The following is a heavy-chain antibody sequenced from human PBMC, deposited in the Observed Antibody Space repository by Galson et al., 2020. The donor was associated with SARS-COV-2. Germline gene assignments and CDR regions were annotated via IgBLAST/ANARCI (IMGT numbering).Heavy chain of an antibody. Sequence: GESLKISCKVSGYTLTELSMHWVRQAPGKGLEWMGGFDPEDGETIYAQKFQGRVTMTEDTSTDTAYMELSSLRSEDTAVYYCATGTPFYDILTGSFYWFDPWGQGTLVTVSS. CDR3: ATGTPFYDILTGSFYWFDP. CDR1: GYTLTELS. D-gene: IGHD3-9*01. CDR2: FDPEDGET. J-gene: IGHJ5*02. V-gene: IGHV1-24*01.